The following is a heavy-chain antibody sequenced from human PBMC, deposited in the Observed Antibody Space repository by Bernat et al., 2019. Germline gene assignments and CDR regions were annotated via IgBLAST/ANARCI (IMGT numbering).Heavy chain of an antibody. Sequence: EVQLLESGGGLVQPGGSLRLSCAASGFTFSSYAVSWVRQAPGKGLEWVSSISGSGGSTYYADSVKGRFTISRDNSKNTLYLQMNSLRAEDTAVYYCGKGDSRGYSYTSFDYWGQGTLVTVSS. D-gene: IGHD3-22*01. CDR2: ISGSGGST. J-gene: IGHJ4*02. CDR1: GFTFSSYA. CDR3: GKGDSRGYSYTSFDY. V-gene: IGHV3-23*01.